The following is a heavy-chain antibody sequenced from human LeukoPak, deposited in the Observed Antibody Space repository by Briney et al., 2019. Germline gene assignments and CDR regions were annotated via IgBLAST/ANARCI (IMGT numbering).Heavy chain of an antibody. CDR3: AKHPGYSGYDHGEYYFDY. CDR1: GGSISSSSYY. CDR2: IYYSGTT. V-gene: IGHV4-39*01. J-gene: IGHJ4*02. Sequence: TSETLSLTCTVSGGSISSSSYYWDWIRQPPGKGLDWIGSIYYSGTTYYNPSLKSRVTISVDTSKKQFSLKLSSLTAADTAVYYYAKHPGYSGYDHGEYYFDYWGQGTLVTVSS. D-gene: IGHD5-12*01.